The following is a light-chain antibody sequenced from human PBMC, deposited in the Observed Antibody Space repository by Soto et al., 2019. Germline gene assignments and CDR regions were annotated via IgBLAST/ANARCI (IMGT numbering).Light chain of an antibody. CDR3: QQYGSSPWT. V-gene: IGKV3-20*01. CDR1: QSVRSSY. CDR2: DAS. Sequence: IVLTQSPGTLSLSPGDRATLSCRASQSVRSSYLAWYQQKPGQAPRLLIYDASNRATGIPARFSGSGSGTDFTLTISRLEPEDFAVYYCQQYGSSPWTFGQGTKVDIK. J-gene: IGKJ1*01.